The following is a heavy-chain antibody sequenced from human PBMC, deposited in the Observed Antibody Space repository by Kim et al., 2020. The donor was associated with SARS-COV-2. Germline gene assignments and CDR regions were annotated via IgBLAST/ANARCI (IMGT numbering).Heavy chain of an antibody. CDR1: GFTFSSYW. Sequence: GGSLRLSCAASGFTFSSYWMTWVRQAPGKWLEWVANIKQDGNQKYYVDSVKGRFTISRDNAKNSLYLQMNSLRAEDTAVYYCARDGDLYSSGKDAFDIWG. V-gene: IGHV3-7*01. J-gene: IGHJ3*02. CDR2: IKQDGNQK. CDR3: ARDGDLYSSGKDAFDI. D-gene: IGHD6-19*01.